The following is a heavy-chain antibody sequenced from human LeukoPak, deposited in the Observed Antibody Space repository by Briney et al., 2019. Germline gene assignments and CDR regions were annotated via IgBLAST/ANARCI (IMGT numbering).Heavy chain of an antibody. CDR3: AKGGAGISVGFEI. D-gene: IGHD3-10*01. CDR2: ISGSGGNT. V-gene: IGHV3-23*01. CDR1: GFTFSFHA. J-gene: IGHJ3*02. Sequence: GGSLRLSCAASGFTFSFHAMNWVRQAPGKGLEWVSTISGSGGNTYYADSVKGRFTISRDNSKNTVYLQMNSLRAEDTAVYYFAKGGAGISVGFEIWGNGKMFTASS.